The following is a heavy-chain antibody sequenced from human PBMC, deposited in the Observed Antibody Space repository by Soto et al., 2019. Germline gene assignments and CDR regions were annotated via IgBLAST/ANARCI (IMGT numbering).Heavy chain of an antibody. D-gene: IGHD6-19*01. CDR2: IKSKTDGGTT. CDR3: TPDGQWLVRYYFDY. CDR1: GFTFSNAW. Sequence: EVQLVESGGGLVKPGGSLRLSCAASGFTFSNAWMSWVRQAPGKGLEWVGRIKSKTDGGTTDYAAPVKGRFTISRDDSKNTLYLQMNSLKTEDTAVYYCTPDGQWLVRYYFDYWGQGTLVTVSS. V-gene: IGHV3-15*01. J-gene: IGHJ4*02.